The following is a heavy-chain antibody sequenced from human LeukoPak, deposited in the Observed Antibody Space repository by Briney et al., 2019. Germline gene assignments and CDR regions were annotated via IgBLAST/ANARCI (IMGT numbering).Heavy chain of an antibody. D-gene: IGHD6-13*01. V-gene: IGHV4-59*01. CDR3: ARGVYIAAAQYGY. CDR2: IYYSGTT. Sequence: SETLSLTCTVSGGSTSSYYWSWIRQPPGKGLEWIGYIYYSGTTNYNPTLKSRVSISVDASKNKFSLKRSSVTAADTAVYYCARGVYIAAAQYGYWGQGTLVTVSS. J-gene: IGHJ4*02. CDR1: GGSTSSYY.